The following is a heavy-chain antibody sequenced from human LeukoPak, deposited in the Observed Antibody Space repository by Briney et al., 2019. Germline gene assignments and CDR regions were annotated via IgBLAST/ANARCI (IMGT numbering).Heavy chain of an antibody. CDR1: GGTFSTYYA. CDR2: INTNTGNP. Sequence: ASVKVSCKASGGTFSTYYAISWVRQAPGQGLEWMGWINTNTGNPTYAQGFTGRFVFSLDTSVSTAYLQISSLKAEDTAVYYCARDSFAAAMVPGGLFDYWGQGTLVTVSS. CDR3: ARDSFAAAMVPGGLFDY. V-gene: IGHV7-4-1*02. D-gene: IGHD5-18*01. J-gene: IGHJ4*02.